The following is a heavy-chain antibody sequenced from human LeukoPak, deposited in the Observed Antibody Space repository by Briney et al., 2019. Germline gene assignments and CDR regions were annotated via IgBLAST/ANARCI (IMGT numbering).Heavy chain of an antibody. Sequence: ASVKVSCKTSGYSFTAFYIHWVRQAPGQGLEWMGWIHPRRGDTNYAQKFQGRVTMTRDTSISTAYMELSRLRFDDTAVYYCARINSSRWYDFWGQGTLVTVSS. J-gene: IGHJ4*02. CDR2: IHPRRGDT. CDR1: GYSFTAFY. CDR3: ARINSSRWYDF. V-gene: IGHV1-2*02. D-gene: IGHD6-13*01.